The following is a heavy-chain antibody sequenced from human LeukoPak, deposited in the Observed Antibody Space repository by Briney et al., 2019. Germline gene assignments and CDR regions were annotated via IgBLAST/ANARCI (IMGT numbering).Heavy chain of an antibody. J-gene: IGHJ4*02. V-gene: IGHV3-15*01. D-gene: IGHD5-24*01. CDR2: IKSKTDGGTT. CDR3: TTSGMAGRGPFDY. Sequence: GGSLRLSCAASGFTFSNAWMSWVRQAPGKGLEWVGRIKSKTDGGTTGYAAPVKGRFTISRDDSKNTLYLQMNSLKTEDTAVYYCTTSGMAGRGPFDYWGQGTLVTVSS. CDR1: GFTFSNAW.